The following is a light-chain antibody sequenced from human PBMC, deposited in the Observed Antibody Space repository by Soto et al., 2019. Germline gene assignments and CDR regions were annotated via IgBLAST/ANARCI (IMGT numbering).Light chain of an antibody. CDR3: QQLNSYPPT. V-gene: IGKV1-9*01. CDR1: QGISSY. CDR2: AAS. J-gene: IGKJ2*01. Sequence: IQLTQSPSSLSASVGDRVTVTCRASQGISSYLAWYQQQPGKAPKLLIYAASTLQSGVSSRFSGSGSGTDFTLTISSLQPEDFATYYCQQLNSYPPTFGQGTKLEIK.